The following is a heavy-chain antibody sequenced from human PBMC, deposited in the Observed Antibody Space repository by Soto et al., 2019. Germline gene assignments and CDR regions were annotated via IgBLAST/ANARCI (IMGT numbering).Heavy chain of an antibody. CDR3: AKYSSTCHI. V-gene: IGHV3-23*01. CDR1: GFTFSSYA. Sequence: PVRSLRLSCAASGFTFSSYAMSWVRQAPGKGLEWVSAIRGSGGSTYYAASVKGRFTISRDNSKDTLYLQMNSLRAEDTAVYFCAKYSSTCHIWGQGTMVTVSS. J-gene: IGHJ4*03. D-gene: IGHD2-2*01. CDR2: IRGSGGST.